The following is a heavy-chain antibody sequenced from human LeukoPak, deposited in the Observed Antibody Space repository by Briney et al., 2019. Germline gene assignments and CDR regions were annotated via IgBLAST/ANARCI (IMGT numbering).Heavy chain of an antibody. CDR1: GGSFSSGSYY. CDR3: ARGLAGVGSSSWVNWFDP. J-gene: IGHJ5*02. D-gene: IGHD6-13*01. Sequence: SETLSLTCTVSGGSFSSGSYYWSWIRQPPGKGPEWIGYIYYSGSTNYNPSLKSRVTISVDTSKNQFSLKLSSVTAADTAVYYCARGLAGVGSSSWVNWFDPWGQGTLVTVSS. V-gene: IGHV4-61*01. CDR2: IYYSGST.